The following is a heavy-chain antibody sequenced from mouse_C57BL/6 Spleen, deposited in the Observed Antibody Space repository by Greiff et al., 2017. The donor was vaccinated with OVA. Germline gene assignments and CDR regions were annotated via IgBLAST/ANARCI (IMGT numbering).Heavy chain of an antibody. CDR3: ARSEGFYYDYPWFAY. CDR2: IYPGSGST. J-gene: IGHJ3*01. Sequence: VQLQQPGAELVKPGASVKLSCKASGYTFTSYWITWVKQRPGQGLEWIGDIYPGSGSTNYNEKFKSKATLTVDTSSSTAYMQLSSLTSEDSAVYYGARSEGFYYDYPWFAYWGQGTLVTVSA. V-gene: IGHV1-55*01. CDR1: GYTFTSYW. D-gene: IGHD2-4*01.